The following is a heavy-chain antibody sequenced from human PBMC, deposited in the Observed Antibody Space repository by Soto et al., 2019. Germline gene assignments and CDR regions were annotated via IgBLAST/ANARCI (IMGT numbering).Heavy chain of an antibody. CDR3: ARGSCIADLYYGMDV. J-gene: IGHJ6*02. V-gene: IGHV4-31*03. CDR1: GVFISSGGYY. Sequence: SENLSLTCTVSGVFISSGGYYWTRIRQHPVKGLECIGHNYYSGITYYNPSLKSRVTISQDTSKNQFSLKLSSVTAADRALYYCARGSCIADLYYGMDVWSQGTTVTVSS. CDR2: NYYSGIT. D-gene: IGHD6-13*01.